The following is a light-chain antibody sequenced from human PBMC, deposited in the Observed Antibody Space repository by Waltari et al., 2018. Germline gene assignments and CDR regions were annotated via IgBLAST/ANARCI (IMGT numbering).Light chain of an antibody. Sequence: EIWLTQAPAALSLSPGERATLSCRASQSISTYLAWYQQKPGQPPRLLIYDASRRATGISARFSGSGSGTDFTLTISSLEPEDFAVYYCQQRYRWVTFGQGTRLEIK. J-gene: IGKJ5*01. CDR1: QSISTY. CDR2: DAS. CDR3: QQRYRWVT. V-gene: IGKV3-11*01.